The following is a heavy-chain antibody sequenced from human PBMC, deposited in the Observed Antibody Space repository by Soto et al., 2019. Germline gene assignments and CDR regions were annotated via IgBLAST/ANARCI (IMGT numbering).Heavy chain of an antibody. CDR2: IGWNSGTI. CDR1: GFTFDDSA. Sequence: SLRLSCAASGFTFDDSAMHWVRQAPGKGLEWVSAIGWNSGTIAYADSVKGRFTISRDNAKNSLYLQMNSLRPEDTALYYCAKDFYSSSSTPFVSWGQGTLVTVSS. D-gene: IGHD6-6*01. CDR3: AKDFYSSSSTPFVS. V-gene: IGHV3-9*01. J-gene: IGHJ4*02.